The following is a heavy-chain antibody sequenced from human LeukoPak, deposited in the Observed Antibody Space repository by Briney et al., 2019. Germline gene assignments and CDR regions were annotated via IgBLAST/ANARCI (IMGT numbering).Heavy chain of an antibody. CDR2: IRNNGSNK. V-gene: IGHV3-33*01. CDR1: GFTFSSYG. Sequence: PGGSLRLSCAASGFTFSSYGMHWVRQAPGKGLEWVAVIRNNGSNKYYADSVKGRFTISRDNSKNTLYLQMNSLRAEDTAVYYCARVPTRVAVGGFDHWGQGTLVTVSS. J-gene: IGHJ4*02. D-gene: IGHD6-19*01. CDR3: ARVPTRVAVGGFDH.